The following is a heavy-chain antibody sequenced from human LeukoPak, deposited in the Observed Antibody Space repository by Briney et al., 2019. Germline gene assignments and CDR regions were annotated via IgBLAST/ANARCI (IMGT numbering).Heavy chain of an antibody. Sequence: GGTLRLSCAASGFTFSSYGMSWVRQAPGKGLEWVSAISGSGGSTYYADSVKGRFTISRDNSKNTLYLQMSSLRAEDTAVYYCAKDRNLWELLYYFDYWGQGTLVTVSS. J-gene: IGHJ4*02. CDR2: ISGSGGST. CDR3: AKDRNLWELLYYFDY. D-gene: IGHD1-26*01. CDR1: GFTFSSYG. V-gene: IGHV3-23*01.